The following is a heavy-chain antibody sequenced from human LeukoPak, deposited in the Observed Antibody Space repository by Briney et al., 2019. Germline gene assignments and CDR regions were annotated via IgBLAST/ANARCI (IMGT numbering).Heavy chain of an antibody. V-gene: IGHV3-30*03. CDR2: ISYDGSNK. CDR1: GFTFSSYG. CDR3: ARDNSVRDEAWWFNP. D-gene: IGHD5-24*01. J-gene: IGHJ5*02. Sequence: PGRSLRLSCAASGFTFSSYGMGWDRQAPGKGMGWEGVISYDGSNKLYADSGEGRFTIPRHNSNNTLYLQMNSLRAEDTAVYYCARDNSVRDEAWWFNPWGQGTLVTVSS.